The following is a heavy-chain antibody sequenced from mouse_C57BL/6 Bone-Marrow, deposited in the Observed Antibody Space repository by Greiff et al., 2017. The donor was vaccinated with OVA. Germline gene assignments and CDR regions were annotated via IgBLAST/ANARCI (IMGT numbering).Heavy chain of an antibody. CDR2: IDPSDSYT. V-gene: IGHV1-50*01. J-gene: IGHJ2*01. CDR3: ARLRQLRLNY. D-gene: IGHD3-2*02. Sequence: QVQLQQPGAELVKPGASVKLSCKASGYTFTSYWMQWVKQRPGQGLEWIGEIDPSDSYTNYNQKFKGKATLTVDTSSSTAYMQLSSLTSEDSAVYYCARLRQLRLNYWGQGTTLTVSS. CDR1: GYTFTSYW.